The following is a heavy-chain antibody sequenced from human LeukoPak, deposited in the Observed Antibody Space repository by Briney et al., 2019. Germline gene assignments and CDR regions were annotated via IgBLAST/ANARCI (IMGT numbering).Heavy chain of an antibody. CDR3: TTEGGDITMVRGVTLYVDC. V-gene: IGHV3-15*01. J-gene: IGHJ4*02. D-gene: IGHD3-10*01. CDR1: GFTFSNAW. Sequence: GGSLRLSCAASGFTFSNAWMSWVRQAPGKGLEWVGRIKSKTDGGTTDYAAPVKGRFTISRDGSKNTLYLQMNSLKTEDTAVYYCTTEGGDITMVRGVTLYVDCWGQGTLVTVSS. CDR2: IKSKTDGGTT.